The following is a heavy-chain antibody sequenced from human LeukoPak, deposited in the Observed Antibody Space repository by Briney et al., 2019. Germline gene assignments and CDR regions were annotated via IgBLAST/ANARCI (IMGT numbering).Heavy chain of an antibody. Sequence: GGSLRLSCAASGFTFSDQSMNWVRQAPGKGLEWVSSISSNSLHIFYADSVKGRFTISRDNAKNSLYLQMNNLRAEDTAVYYCARDGYYDILYGMDVWGQGTTVTVSS. CDR2: ISSNSLHI. V-gene: IGHV3-21*01. D-gene: IGHD3-9*01. CDR1: GFTFSDQS. CDR3: ARDGYYDILYGMDV. J-gene: IGHJ6*02.